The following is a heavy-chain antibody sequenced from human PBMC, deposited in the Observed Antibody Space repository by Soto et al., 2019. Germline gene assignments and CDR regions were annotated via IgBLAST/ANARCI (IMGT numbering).Heavy chain of an antibody. Sequence: QLQLQESGPGLVKPSETLSLTCTVSGGSIGRSSYYWGWIRQPPGKGLEWIGSIYYSGSTYYNPALKSRVTISVDTSKTQFSLKLSSVTAADAAVYYCARHDYGGFGLWGQGTLVTVSS. CDR1: GGSIGRSSYY. CDR3: ARHDYGGFGL. J-gene: IGHJ4*02. CDR2: IYYSGST. D-gene: IGHD4-17*01. V-gene: IGHV4-39*01.